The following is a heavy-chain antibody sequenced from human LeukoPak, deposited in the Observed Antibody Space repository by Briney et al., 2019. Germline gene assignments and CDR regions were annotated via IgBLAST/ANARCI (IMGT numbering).Heavy chain of an antibody. Sequence: SGPTLALPTQTLTHTCTFAEFSLRTSRAAGAGIGQPPGKALRGLALAYWADDKRYTPSLKSRLTITKHTSKNQVVLTIINMDPVDTGTYYRAHTIQAGYDFWNRYEKPFDYWGQGTLVTVSS. CDR1: EFSLRTSRAA. J-gene: IGHJ4*02. D-gene: IGHD3-3*01. V-gene: IGHV2-5*02. CDR2: AYWADDK. CDR3: AHTIQAGYDFWNRYEKPFDY.